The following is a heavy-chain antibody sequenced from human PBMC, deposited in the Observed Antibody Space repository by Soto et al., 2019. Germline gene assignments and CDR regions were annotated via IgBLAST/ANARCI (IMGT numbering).Heavy chain of an antibody. V-gene: IGHV4-31*03. J-gene: IGHJ4*02. CDR1: RGSVSSGGYY. Sequence: QVQLQESGPGLVKPSQTLSLTRTVSRGSVSSGGYYWSWIRQHPGKGLEWIGYIYYNGITDYNPSLKSRLIISVDTSKNQFSLILSSVTAADTAVYYCARARFYGSERTVFDFWGQGTLVTVSS. D-gene: IGHD3-10*01. CDR3: ARARFYGSERTVFDF. CDR2: IYYNGIT.